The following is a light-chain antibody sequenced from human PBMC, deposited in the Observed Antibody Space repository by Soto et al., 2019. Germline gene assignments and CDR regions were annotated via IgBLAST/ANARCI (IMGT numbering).Light chain of an antibody. J-gene: IGLJ2*01. CDR2: EVS. V-gene: IGLV2-14*01. Sequence: QSALTQPASVSGSPGQSITISCTGTSSDIGGYNYVSWYQQHPGKAPKLMIYEVSNRPSGVSNRFSGSKSGNTASLTISGLQDEDEADYYCSSFRSTTTLFGGGTKVTVL. CDR3: SSFRSTTTL. CDR1: SSDIGGYNY.